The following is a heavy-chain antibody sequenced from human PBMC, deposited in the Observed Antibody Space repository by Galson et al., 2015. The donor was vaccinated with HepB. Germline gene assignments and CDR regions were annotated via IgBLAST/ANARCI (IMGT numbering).Heavy chain of an antibody. V-gene: IGHV3-7*03. CDR3: ARPIHYYYGMDV. J-gene: IGHJ6*02. Sequence: SLRLSCAASGFTFNNAWMSWVRQAPGKGLEWVANIKQDGSEKYYVDSVKGRFTISRDNAKNSLYLQMNSLRAEDTAVYYCARPIHYYYGMDVWGQGTTVTVSS. CDR2: IKQDGSEK. CDR1: GFTFNNAW.